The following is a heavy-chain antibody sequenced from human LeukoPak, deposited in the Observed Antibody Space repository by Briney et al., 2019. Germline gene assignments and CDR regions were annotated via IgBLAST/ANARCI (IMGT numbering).Heavy chain of an antibody. CDR3: ARHGTAAGPFQL. V-gene: IGHV4-4*09. D-gene: IGHD2-8*02. CDR2: IYTSGST. CDR1: GGSISSYY. J-gene: IGHJ1*01. Sequence: SETLSLTCTVSGGSISSYYWSWIRQPPGKGLEWIGYIYTSGSTNYNPSLESRVTISVDTSKNQFSLKLSSVTAADTAVYYCARHGTAAGPFQLWGQGTLVTLSS.